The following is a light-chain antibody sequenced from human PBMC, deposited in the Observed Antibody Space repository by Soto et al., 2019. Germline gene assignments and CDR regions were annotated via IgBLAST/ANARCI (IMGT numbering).Light chain of an antibody. CDR3: LAWDDSLNGNL. CDR2: TND. CDR1: SSNIESNT. V-gene: IGLV1-44*01. J-gene: IGLJ1*01. Sequence: QSVLTQPPSASGTPGQRVTISCSGSSSNIESNTVYWYQQLPGMAPRLLIHTNDRRPSGVPDRFSGSKSGTSASLAISGLQSEDKADYYCLAWDDSLNGNLFGTGTKVTVL.